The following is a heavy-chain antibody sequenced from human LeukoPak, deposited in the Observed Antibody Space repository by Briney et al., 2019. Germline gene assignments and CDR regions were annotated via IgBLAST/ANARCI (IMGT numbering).Heavy chain of an antibody. CDR3: ARDWWEDY. V-gene: IGHV3-30*03. J-gene: IGHJ4*02. Sequence: GGSLRLSCAASGFTFSSYGMHWVRQAPGKGLEWVAVISYDGSNKYYADSVKGRFTISRDNAKNSLYLQMNSLRAEDTAVYYCARDWWEDYWGQGTLVTVSS. CDR2: ISYDGSNK. CDR1: GFTFSSYG. D-gene: IGHD1-26*01.